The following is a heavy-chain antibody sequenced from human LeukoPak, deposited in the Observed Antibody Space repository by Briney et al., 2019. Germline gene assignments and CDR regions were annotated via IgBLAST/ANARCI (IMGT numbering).Heavy chain of an antibody. CDR2: ISGSGGST. CDR3: LTGYDSYIAGDY. CDR1: GFTFSSYA. Sequence: GGSLRLSCAAPGFTFSSYAMSWVRQAPGKGLEWVSGISGSGGSTYYADSVKGRFTISRDNSKNTLYLQMNSLRAEDTAVYYCLTGYDSYIAGDYWGQGTLVTVSS. V-gene: IGHV3-23*01. D-gene: IGHD3-22*01. J-gene: IGHJ4*02.